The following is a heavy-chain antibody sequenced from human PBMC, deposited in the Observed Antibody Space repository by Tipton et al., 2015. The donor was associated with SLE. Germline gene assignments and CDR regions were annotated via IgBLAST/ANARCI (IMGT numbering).Heavy chain of an antibody. CDR1: GGSISSCSYY. V-gene: IGHV4-61*02. CDR3: AGAATSGMSEAFDI. D-gene: IGHD1-26*01. Sequence: TLSLTCTVSGGSISSCSYYWNWIRQPAGKGLDWIGRIYTIGNTKYNPSLESRVNLSVDTSKNQFSLKVRSVTATDTAMYYCAGAATSGMSEAFDIWGQGTLVTVSS. CDR2: IYTIGNT. J-gene: IGHJ3*02.